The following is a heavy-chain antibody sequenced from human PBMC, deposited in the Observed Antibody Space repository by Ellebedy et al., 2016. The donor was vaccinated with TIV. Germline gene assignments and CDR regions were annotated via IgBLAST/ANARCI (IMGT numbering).Heavy chain of an antibody. CDR3: ARLVLRTTSTRGDVFDI. V-gene: IGHV5-10-1*01. Sequence: GESLKISCQGSGYSFASQWISWVRQVPGEGLEWMGRIDPGDSYINYSPPFQGHVTFSTDKSISTAYLQWGSLKASDTAMYYCARLVLRTTSTRGDVFDIWGQGTMVTVSS. J-gene: IGHJ3*02. CDR1: GYSFASQW. CDR2: IDPGDSYI. D-gene: IGHD2/OR15-2a*01.